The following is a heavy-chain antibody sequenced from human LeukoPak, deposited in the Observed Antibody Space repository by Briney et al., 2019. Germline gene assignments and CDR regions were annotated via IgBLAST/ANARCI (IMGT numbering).Heavy chain of an antibody. D-gene: IGHD6-19*01. CDR2: ITSDGSST. V-gene: IGHV3-74*01. CDR3: VRDTDKGGCALQWLVQGVNDY. J-gene: IGHJ4*02. Sequence: PGGSLRLSCASSGFTFSSYRMYWVRQAPGKGLMWVSRITSDGSSTSYADSVKGRFTISRDNAKNTLYLPMNSLRAEEKMNRLSVRDTDKGGCALQWLVQGVNDYWGQGTLVTVSS. CDR1: GFTFSSYR.